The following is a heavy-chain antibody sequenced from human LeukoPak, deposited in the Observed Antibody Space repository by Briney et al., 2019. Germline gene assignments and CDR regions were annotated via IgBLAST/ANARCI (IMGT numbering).Heavy chain of an antibody. CDR1: GYSFTSYW. Sequence: GESLNISCKGSGYSFTSYWIGWVRPMPGKGLEWMGIIYPGDSDTRYSPSFQGQVTLSADKSISTSYLQWSSLKASDTDMYYCARPAEGVEYSSSFDYWGQGTLVTVSS. CDR3: ARPAEGVEYSSSFDY. D-gene: IGHD6-6*01. CDR2: IYPGDSDT. V-gene: IGHV5-51*01. J-gene: IGHJ4*02.